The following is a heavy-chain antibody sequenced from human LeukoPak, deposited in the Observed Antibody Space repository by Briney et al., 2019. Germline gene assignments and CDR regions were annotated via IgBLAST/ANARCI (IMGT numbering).Heavy chain of an antibody. D-gene: IGHD5-18*01. CDR2: IYHSGST. CDR3: ARGQLWTRYYFDY. J-gene: IGHJ4*02. V-gene: IGHV4-4*02. Sequence: SETLSLTSAVSGGSISSSNWWSWVRQPPGKGLEWIGEIYHSGSTNYNPSLKSRVTISVDKSKNQFSLKLSSVTAADTAVYYCARGQLWTRYYFDYWGQGTLVTVSS. CDR1: GGSISSSNW.